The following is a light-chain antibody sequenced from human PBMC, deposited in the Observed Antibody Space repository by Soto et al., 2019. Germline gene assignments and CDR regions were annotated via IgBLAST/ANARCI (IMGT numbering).Light chain of an antibody. V-gene: IGLV2-8*01. CDR1: SSDVGGYNY. J-gene: IGLJ1*01. Sequence: QSALTQPPSASGSPGQSVTISCTGTSSDVGGYNYVSWYQQHPGKAPKLMIYEVSKRPSGVPDRFSGSKSGNTASLTVSGLRVEDEVDYSGSSNAGTNNLGVFGTGTKLTVL. CDR3: SSNAGTNNLGV. CDR2: EVS.